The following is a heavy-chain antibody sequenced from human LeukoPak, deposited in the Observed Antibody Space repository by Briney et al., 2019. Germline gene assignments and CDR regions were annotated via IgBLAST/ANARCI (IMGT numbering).Heavy chain of an antibody. CDR2: IKQDGSEK. V-gene: IGHV3-7*01. CDR1: GFTFSSYW. D-gene: IGHD3-22*01. CDR3: ARGLTLYDSSGYYYAGVYFDY. J-gene: IGHJ4*02. Sequence: GGSLRLSCAASGFTFSSYWMSWVRQAPGKGLEWVANIKQDGSEKYYVDSVKGRFTISRDNAKNSLYLQMNSLRAEDTAMYYCARGLTLYDSSGYYYAGVYFDYWGQGTLVTVSS.